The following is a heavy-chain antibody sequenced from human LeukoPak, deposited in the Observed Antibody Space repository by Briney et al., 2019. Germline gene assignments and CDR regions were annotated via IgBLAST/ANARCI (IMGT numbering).Heavy chain of an antibody. J-gene: IGHJ4*02. CDR3: AKSRKTYYGSGSGFDY. Sequence: GRSLRLSCAASGFTFDDYAMHWVRQAPGKGLEWVSGISWNSGSIGYADSLKGRFTISRDNSKNTLYLQMNSLRAEDTAVYYCAKSRKTYYGSGSGFDYWGQGTLVTVSS. CDR2: ISWNSGSI. D-gene: IGHD3-10*01. CDR1: GFTFDDYA. V-gene: IGHV3-9*01.